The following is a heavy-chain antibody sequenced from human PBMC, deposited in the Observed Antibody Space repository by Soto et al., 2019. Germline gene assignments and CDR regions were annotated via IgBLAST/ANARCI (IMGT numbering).Heavy chain of an antibody. CDR1: GFSLTSSGVG. Sequence: QITLKESGPPLVKPTQTLTLTCSFSGFSLTSSGVGVGWFRQPPGKALEWLGLIYWNDDGRYRASLHSRLTITKDTSKNQVVLTMTNMDPVDTATYYCAHRPGGSGFRYYFDYWGQGTLVTVSS. D-gene: IGHD6-19*01. J-gene: IGHJ4*02. CDR3: AHRPGGSGFRYYFDY. V-gene: IGHV2-5*01. CDR2: IYWNDDG.